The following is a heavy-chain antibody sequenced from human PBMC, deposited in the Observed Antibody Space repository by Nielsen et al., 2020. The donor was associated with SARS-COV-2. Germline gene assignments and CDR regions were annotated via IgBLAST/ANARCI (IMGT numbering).Heavy chain of an antibody. CDR1: GFSISSYA. CDR3: ARVSGSSPQFDYYYYGMDV. D-gene: IGHD3-10*01. V-gene: IGHV3-30-3*01. Sequence: RTRRLSWAASGFSISSYAMHWVRQAPGKGLEWVAVISYDGSNKYYADSVKGRFTISRDNSKNTLYLQMNSLRAEDTAVYYCARVSGSSPQFDYYYYGMDVWGQGTTVTVSS. J-gene: IGHJ6*02. CDR2: ISYDGSNK.